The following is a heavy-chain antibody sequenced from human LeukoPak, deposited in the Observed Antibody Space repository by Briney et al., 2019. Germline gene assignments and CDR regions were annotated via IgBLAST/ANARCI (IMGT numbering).Heavy chain of an antibody. J-gene: IGHJ4*02. D-gene: IGHD3-3*01. Sequence: SETLSLTCAVYGGSFSGYYWSWIRQPPGKGLEWIGEINHSGSTNYNPSLKSRVTISVDTSKNQFSLKLSSVTAADTAVYYCARLTLPRITIFGVVIVAYYFDYWGQGTLVTVSS. CDR2: INHSGST. V-gene: IGHV4-34*01. CDR1: GGSFSGYY. CDR3: ARLTLPRITIFGVVIVAYYFDY.